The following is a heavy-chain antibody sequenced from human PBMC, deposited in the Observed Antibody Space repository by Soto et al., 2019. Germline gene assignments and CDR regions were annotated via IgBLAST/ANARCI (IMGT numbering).Heavy chain of an antibody. D-gene: IGHD6-19*01. Sequence: GGSLRLSCAASGFPFSSYAMSWVRQAPGKGLEWVSAISGSGGSTYYADSVKGRFTISRDNSKNTLYLQMNSLRAEDTAVYYCAKDLGIAVAGTMFDYWGQGTLVTVSS. CDR3: AKDLGIAVAGTMFDY. J-gene: IGHJ4*02. V-gene: IGHV3-23*01. CDR1: GFPFSSYA. CDR2: ISGSGGST.